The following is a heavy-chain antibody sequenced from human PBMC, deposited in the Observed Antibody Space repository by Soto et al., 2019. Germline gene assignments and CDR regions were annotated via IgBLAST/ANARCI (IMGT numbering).Heavy chain of an antibody. V-gene: IGHV3-21*01. CDR2: ISSSSSYI. CDR3: ASAECYYDSSGWYY. D-gene: IGHD3-22*01. Sequence: EVQLVESGGGLVKPGGSLRLSCAASGFTFSSYSMNWVRQAPGKGLEWVSSISSSSSYIYYADSVKGRFTISRDNAKNSLYLQMNSLRAEDTAVYYCASAECYYDSSGWYYWGQGTLVTVSS. J-gene: IGHJ4*02. CDR1: GFTFSSYS.